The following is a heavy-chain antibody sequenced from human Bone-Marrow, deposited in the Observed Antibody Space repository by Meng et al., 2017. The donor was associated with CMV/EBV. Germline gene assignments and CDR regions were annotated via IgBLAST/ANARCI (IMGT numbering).Heavy chain of an antibody. Sequence: GGSLRLSCAASGFTFSTYWMHWVRQAPGKGLVWVSRTNSDGSSRTYADSVKGRFTISRDNVKNTLYLQMSSLRADDTAIYYCTRDQGYNYGSDAFDIWGQGTMVTVSS. D-gene: IGHD5-18*01. J-gene: IGHJ3*02. V-gene: IGHV3-74*03. CDR1: GFTFSTYW. CDR3: TRDQGYNYGSDAFDI. CDR2: TNSDGSSR.